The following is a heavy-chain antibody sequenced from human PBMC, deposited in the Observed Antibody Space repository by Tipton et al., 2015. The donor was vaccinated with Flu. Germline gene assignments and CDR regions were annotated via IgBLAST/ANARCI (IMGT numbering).Heavy chain of an antibody. CDR2: IFPGDSDT. J-gene: IGHJ5*01. V-gene: IGHV5-51*01. CDR3: AGEDYGGSLSSFAS. D-gene: IGHD4-23*01. Sequence: EVQLVQSGAEVKKPGESLKISCQASGYTFNNNWVGWVRQMPGRGLEWVGIIFPGDSDTKYSPSFEGQVTISADKSISTAYLQWTTLKASDTAMYYCAGEDYGGSLSSFASWGQGTLVTVSS. CDR1: GYTFNNNW.